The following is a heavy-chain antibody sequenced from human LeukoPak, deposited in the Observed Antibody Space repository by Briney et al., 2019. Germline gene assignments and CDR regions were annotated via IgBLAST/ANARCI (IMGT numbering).Heavy chain of an antibody. CDR1: GFTFSSYA. CDR3: AKTRNKVGATYFDY. D-gene: IGHD1-26*01. J-gene: IGHJ4*02. Sequence: QAGGSLRLSCAASGFTFSSYAMSWVRQAPGKGLEWVSAISGSGGSTYYADSVKGRFTISRDNSKNTLYLQMNSLRAEDTAVYYCAKTRNKVGATYFDYWGQGTLVTVSS. CDR2: ISGSGGST. V-gene: IGHV3-23*01.